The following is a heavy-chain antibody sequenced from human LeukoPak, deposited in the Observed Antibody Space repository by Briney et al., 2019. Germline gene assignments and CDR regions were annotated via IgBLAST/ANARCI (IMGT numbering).Heavy chain of an antibody. V-gene: IGHV4-38-2*02. Sequence: SETLSLTCTVSGYSINSVYYWGWIRQPPEQGLEWIGSIHHSGTTYYNPSLKSRATISMDTSRNQFSLKLTSVTAADTAVYYCASPSTRGYAYGRSDFDSWGQGTLVTVSS. CDR2: IHHSGTT. J-gene: IGHJ4*02. CDR1: GYSINSVYY. CDR3: ASPSTRGYAYGRSDFDS. D-gene: IGHD5-18*01.